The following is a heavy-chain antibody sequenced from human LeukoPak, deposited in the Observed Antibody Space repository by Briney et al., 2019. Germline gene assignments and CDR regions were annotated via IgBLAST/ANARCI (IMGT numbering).Heavy chain of an antibody. CDR1: SGSISNYY. CDR2: IYYSGSS. D-gene: IGHD3-10*01. V-gene: IGHV4-59*01. CDR3: AREFGDYVDY. Sequence: SGTLSLTCTVSSGSISNYYWSWIRQPPGKALEWIGYIYYSGSSKYNPSLKSRVTISVDTSKNQFSLRLSSVTAADTAVYYCAREFGDYVDYWGQGTLVTVSS. J-gene: IGHJ4*02.